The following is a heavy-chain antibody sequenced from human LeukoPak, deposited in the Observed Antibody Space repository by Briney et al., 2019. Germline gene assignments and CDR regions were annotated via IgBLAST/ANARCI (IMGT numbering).Heavy chain of an antibody. CDR2: IRYDGSNK. CDR3: AKDGTGTTRTTYFDY. D-gene: IGHD1-1*01. J-gene: IGHJ4*02. V-gene: IGHV3-30*02. Sequence: GGSLRLSCAASGFTFSSYGVHWVRQAPGKGLEWVAFIRYDGSNKYYADSVKGRFTISRDNSKNTLYLQMNSLRAEDTAVYYCAKDGTGTTRTTYFDYWGQGTLVTVSS. CDR1: GFTFSSYG.